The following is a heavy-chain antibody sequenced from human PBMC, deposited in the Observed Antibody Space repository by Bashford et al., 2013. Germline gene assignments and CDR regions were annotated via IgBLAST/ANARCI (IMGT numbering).Heavy chain of an antibody. Sequence: SVKVSCKASGGTFSSYAISWVRQAPGQGLEWMGGIIPIFGTANYAQKFQGRVTITADESTSTAYMELSSLRSEDTAVYYCARDSPNGSYFDYWGQGTLVTVSS. J-gene: IGHJ4*02. D-gene: IGHD1-26*01. CDR2: IIPIFGTA. CDR1: GGTFSSYA. V-gene: IGHV1-69*13. CDR3: ARDSPNGSYFDY.